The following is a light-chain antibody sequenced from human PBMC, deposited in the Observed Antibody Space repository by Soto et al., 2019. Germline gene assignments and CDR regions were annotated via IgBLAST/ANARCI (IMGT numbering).Light chain of an antibody. CDR3: QPYYCYSRK. CDR2: KAS. J-gene: IGKJ4*02. Sequence: QLTQSPSSLSASVGDRVIITYRASQSVSRSLNWYQQKPGKAPKLLIYKASSLESGVPSRFSGSGSGSDLNLAMWRMRVDVFASDFCQPYYCYSRKLGRGTKVE. V-gene: IGKV1-5*03. CDR1: QSVSRS.